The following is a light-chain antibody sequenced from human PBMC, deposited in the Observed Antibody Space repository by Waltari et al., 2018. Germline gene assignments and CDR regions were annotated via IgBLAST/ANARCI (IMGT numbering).Light chain of an antibody. CDR3: QQYYSDPLT. CDR2: AAS. V-gene: IGKV1-8*01. Sequence: AIRMTQSPSSFPASTGDRVTITCRASQHIAGYLAWYQQKQGKAPKLLIYAASTLQSWVPARFGGSGSGTDFTLTISCLQSEDFATYYCQQYYSDPLTFGGGTKVEIK. J-gene: IGKJ4*01. CDR1: QHIAGY.